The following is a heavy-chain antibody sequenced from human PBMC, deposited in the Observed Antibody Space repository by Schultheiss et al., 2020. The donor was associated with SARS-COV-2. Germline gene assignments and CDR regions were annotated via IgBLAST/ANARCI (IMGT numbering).Heavy chain of an antibody. CDR3: ARDRFNWVPAAIVGYYYYGMDV. CDR2: IYSGGST. D-gene: IGHD2-2*01. Sequence: GESLKISCAASGFTVSSNYMSWVRQAPGKGLEWVSVIYSGGSTYYADSVKGRFTISRHNSKNTLYLQMNSLRAEDTAVYYCARDRFNWVPAAIVGYYYYGMDVWGQGTTVTVSS. V-gene: IGHV3-66*01. CDR1: GFTVSSNY. J-gene: IGHJ6*02.